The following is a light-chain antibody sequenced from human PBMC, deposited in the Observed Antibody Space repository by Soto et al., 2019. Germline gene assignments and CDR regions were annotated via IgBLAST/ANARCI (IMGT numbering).Light chain of an antibody. J-gene: IGLJ2*01. V-gene: IGLV1-47*02. CDR2: TNN. CDR1: RPSIGSNH. Sequence: QLVLTQPPSASGTPGQRVTISCSGSRPSIGSNHVYWYQQLPGMAPKLLIYTNNQRPSGVPDRFSASKSGTSASLAISGLRSEDEADYCCAAWHDSLSGVIFGGGTKVTVL. CDR3: AAWHDSLSGVI.